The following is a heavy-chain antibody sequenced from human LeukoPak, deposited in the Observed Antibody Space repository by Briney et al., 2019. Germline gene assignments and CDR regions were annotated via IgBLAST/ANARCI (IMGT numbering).Heavy chain of an antibody. V-gene: IGHV4-31*11. CDR2: IYYSGST. CDR1: GGSFSGYY. CDR3: AKLGTSWFGESIFDY. J-gene: IGHJ4*02. D-gene: IGHD3-10*01. Sequence: SETLSLTCAVYGGSFSGYYWSWIRQHPGKGLEWIGYIYYSGSTYYNPSLKSRVTISVDTSKNQFSLKLSSVTAADTAVYYCAKLGTSWFGESIFDYWGQGTLVTVSS.